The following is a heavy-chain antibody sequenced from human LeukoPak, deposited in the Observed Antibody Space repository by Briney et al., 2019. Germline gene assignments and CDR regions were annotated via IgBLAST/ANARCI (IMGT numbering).Heavy chain of an antibody. CDR1: GYTFTGYY. D-gene: IGHD3-22*01. CDR3: ARGYDSSGYSHDAFDI. V-gene: IGHV1-2*04. J-gene: IGHJ3*02. CDR2: INPNSGGT. Sequence: GASVKVSCKASGYTFTGYYMHSVRQAPGHGLEWMGWINPNSGGTNYAQKFQGWVTMTRDTSISTAYMELSRLRSDDTAVYYCARGYDSSGYSHDAFDIWGQGTMVTVSS.